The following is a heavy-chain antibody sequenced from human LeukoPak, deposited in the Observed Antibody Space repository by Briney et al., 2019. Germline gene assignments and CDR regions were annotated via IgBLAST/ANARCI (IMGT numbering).Heavy chain of an antibody. CDR2: ISYDGSNK. CDR1: GFTFSSYA. Sequence: QSGRSLRLSCAASGFTFSSYAMHWVRQAPGKGLEWVAVISYDGSNKYYAGSVKGRFTISRDNSKNTLYLQMNSLRAEDTAVYYCVREYNWSDWGQGTPVTVSS. CDR3: VREYNWSD. J-gene: IGHJ4*03. V-gene: IGHV3-30-3*01. D-gene: IGHD1-1*01.